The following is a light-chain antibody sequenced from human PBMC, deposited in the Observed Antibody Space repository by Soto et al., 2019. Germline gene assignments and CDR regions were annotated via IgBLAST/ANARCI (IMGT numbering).Light chain of an antibody. CDR3: QQYNDWPRT. V-gene: IGKV3-15*01. CDR1: QSVSSN. Sequence: IVMTQSPGTLSVSPGESATLYCRTSQSVSSNLAWYQQKPGQAPRLLIYGASTRATGVPARFSGSGSGTEFTLTISSLQSEDFAVYYCQQYNDWPRTFGQGTKVDIK. J-gene: IGKJ1*01. CDR2: GAS.